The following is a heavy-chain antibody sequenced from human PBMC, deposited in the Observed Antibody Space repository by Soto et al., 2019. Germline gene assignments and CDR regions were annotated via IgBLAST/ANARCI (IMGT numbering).Heavy chain of an antibody. J-gene: IGHJ4*02. V-gene: IGHV4-39*01. CDR2: IHFTGNI. D-gene: IGHD1-1*01. Sequence: PSETLSLTCSVSGSSINSNHYHWGWIRQSPGKGLEWIASIHFTGNIFYNPSLKSRITFSIDTPQNQFSLNLSSVTAADTAVFYCASKKLDVTAYFDYWGQGTLVTVSS. CDR1: GSSINSNHYH. CDR3: ASKKLDVTAYFDY.